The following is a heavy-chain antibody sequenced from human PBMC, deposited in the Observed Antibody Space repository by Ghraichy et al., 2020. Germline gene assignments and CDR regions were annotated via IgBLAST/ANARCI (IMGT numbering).Heavy chain of an antibody. J-gene: IGHJ6*02. V-gene: IGHV3-23*01. Sequence: GGSLRLSCAASGFTFSSYAMSWVRQAPGKGLGWVSAISGSGGSTYYADSVKGRFTISRDNSKNTLYLQMNSLRAEDTAVYYCAKSHPQGYCSSTSCYWAPSGMDVGGQGTPVIVSS. CDR1: GFTFSSYA. D-gene: IGHD2-2*01. CDR3: AKSHPQGYCSSTSCYWAPSGMDV. CDR2: ISGSGGST.